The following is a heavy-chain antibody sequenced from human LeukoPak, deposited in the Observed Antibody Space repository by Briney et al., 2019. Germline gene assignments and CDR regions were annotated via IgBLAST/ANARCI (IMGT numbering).Heavy chain of an antibody. D-gene: IGHD3-10*01. Sequence: PSETLSLTCAVYGGSFSGYYWSWIRQPPGKGLEWIGEINHSGSTNYNPSLKSRVTISVDTSKNQFSLKLSSVTAADTAVYYCARGHAFGLGHYGSGSHRTPNWFDPWGQGTLVTVSS. CDR1: GGSFSGYY. CDR3: ARGHAFGLGHYGSGSHRTPNWFDP. CDR2: INHSGST. V-gene: IGHV4-34*01. J-gene: IGHJ5*02.